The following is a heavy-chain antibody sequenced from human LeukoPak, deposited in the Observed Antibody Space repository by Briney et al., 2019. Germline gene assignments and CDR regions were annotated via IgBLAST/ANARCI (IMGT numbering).Heavy chain of an antibody. D-gene: IGHD1/OR15-1a*01. CDR1: GGSISSYY. CDR3: ARSIIGTRSKFDY. V-gene: IGHV4-59*08. Sequence: KPSETLSLTCTVSGGSISSYYWSWLRQPPGKGLEWIGYVYYSGSTNYNPSLKSRVTISVDTSKNHFSLKLSSVTAADTAVYSCARSIIGTRSKFDYWGQGTLVTVSS. J-gene: IGHJ4*02. CDR2: VYYSGST.